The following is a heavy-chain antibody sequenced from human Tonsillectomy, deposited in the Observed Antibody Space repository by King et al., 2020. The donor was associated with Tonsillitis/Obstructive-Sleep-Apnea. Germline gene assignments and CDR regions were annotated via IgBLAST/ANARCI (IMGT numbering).Heavy chain of an antibody. J-gene: IGHJ4*02. D-gene: IGHD1-1*01. CDR3: ARDESVAGVH. Sequence: VQLVESGGGVVQPGRSLRLSCAASGFTFSSYAMHWGCQAPGKGLERVAVISYDGSNKYYADSVNGRFTSSGDNSKNTLDLRMNSLRAEDTAVYYCARDESVAGVHWGQGTLVTVSS. V-gene: IGHV3-30*01. CDR1: GFTFSSYA. CDR2: ISYDGSNK.